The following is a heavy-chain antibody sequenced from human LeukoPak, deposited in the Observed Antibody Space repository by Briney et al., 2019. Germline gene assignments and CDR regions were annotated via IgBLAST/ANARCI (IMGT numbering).Heavy chain of an antibody. CDR1: GGSISSSSYY. J-gene: IGHJ6*03. Sequence: PSETLSLTCTVSGGSISSSSYYWGWIRQPPGKGLEWIGSIYYSGSTYYNPSLKSRVTISVDTSKNQFSLKLSSVTAADTAVYYCARLYGSGPYYYMDVWGKGTTVTISS. V-gene: IGHV4-39*01. D-gene: IGHD3-10*01. CDR3: ARLYGSGPYYYMDV. CDR2: IYYSGST.